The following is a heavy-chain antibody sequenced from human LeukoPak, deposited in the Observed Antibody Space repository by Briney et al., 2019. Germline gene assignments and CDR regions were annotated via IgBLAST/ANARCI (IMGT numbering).Heavy chain of an antibody. J-gene: IGHJ5*02. CDR1: GYSFTSYW. Sequence: HGESLKIPCKGSGYSFTSYWIGWVRQMPGKGLEWMGIIYPGDSDTRYSPSFQGQVTISADKSISTAYLQWSSLKASDTAMYYCAMTFSGSYYGPTNNWFDPWGQGTLVTVSS. D-gene: IGHD1-26*01. V-gene: IGHV5-51*01. CDR3: AMTFSGSYYGPTNNWFDP. CDR2: IYPGDSDT.